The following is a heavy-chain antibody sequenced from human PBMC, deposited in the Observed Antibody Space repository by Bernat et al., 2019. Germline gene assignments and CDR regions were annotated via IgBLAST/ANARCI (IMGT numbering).Heavy chain of an antibody. CDR2: IYYSGST. J-gene: IGHJ4*02. Sequence: QVQLQESGPGLVKPSETLSLTCTVSGGSITSTSFYWGWIRQPPGKGLEWIGSIYYSGSTYYNPSLRSRLTISVDTSKNQFSLKLSSVTAADTAVYYCARWRITGTTSRFDYWGQGTLVTVSS. V-gene: IGHV4-39*07. CDR3: ARWRITGTTSRFDY. D-gene: IGHD1-7*01. CDR1: GGSITSTSFY.